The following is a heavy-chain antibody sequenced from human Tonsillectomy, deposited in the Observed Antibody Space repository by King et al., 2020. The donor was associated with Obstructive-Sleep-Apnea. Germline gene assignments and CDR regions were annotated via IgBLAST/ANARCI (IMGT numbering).Heavy chain of an antibody. Sequence: VQLVESGAEVKKPGASVKVSCKASGYTFTSYGISWVRQAPGQGLEWMGWISAYMRKTNYAQKLQGRVTMTTDKSTSTAYMELRSRRSDDTAVYYCARDVWEPPATFVLWDYWGQGTLVTVSS. J-gene: IGHJ4*02. D-gene: IGHD1-26*01. CDR2: ISAYMRKT. CDR3: ARDVWEPPATFVLWDY. CDR1: GYTFTSYG. V-gene: IGHV1-18*01.